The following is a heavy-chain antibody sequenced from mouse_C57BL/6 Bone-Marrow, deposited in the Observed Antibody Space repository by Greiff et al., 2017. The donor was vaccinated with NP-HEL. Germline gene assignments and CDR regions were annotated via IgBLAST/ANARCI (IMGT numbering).Heavy chain of an antibody. Sequence: EVKLMESGGGLVQPGGSLKLSCAASGFTFSDYGMAWVRQAPRKGPEWVAFISNLAYSIYYADTVTGRFTLSRENAKNTLYLEMSSLRSEDTAMYYCARHDGSSYDYAMDYWGQGTSVTVSS. J-gene: IGHJ4*01. CDR2: ISNLAYSI. V-gene: IGHV5-15*01. D-gene: IGHD1-1*01. CDR1: GFTFSDYG. CDR3: ARHDGSSYDYAMDY.